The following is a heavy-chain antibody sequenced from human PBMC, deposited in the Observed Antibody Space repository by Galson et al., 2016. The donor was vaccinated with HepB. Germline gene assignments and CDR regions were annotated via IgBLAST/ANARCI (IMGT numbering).Heavy chain of an antibody. D-gene: IGHD4-17*01. CDR2: ISYDGESQ. J-gene: IGHJ4*02. CDR1: GFTFDNHG. V-gene: IGHV3-30*03. CDR3: AVGVTIDY. Sequence: SLRLSCAASGFTFDNHGFHWVRQAPGKGLEWVAVISYDGESQFYADSVKGRFTISRDNSKNTLSLEMNSLRLEDTAVYYCAVGVTIDYWGQGTLFTVST.